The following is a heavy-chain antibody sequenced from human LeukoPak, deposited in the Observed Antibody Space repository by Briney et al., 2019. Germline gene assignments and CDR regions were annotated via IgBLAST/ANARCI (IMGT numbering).Heavy chain of an antibody. CDR1: GFTFSTYA. J-gene: IGHJ3*02. D-gene: IGHD2-2*01. CDR3: ARAGYCISANCYQGAFDI. CDR2: LSYDGSSK. V-gene: IGHV3-30-3*01. Sequence: PGGSLRLSCAASGFTFSTYAIHWVRQAPGKGLEWVALLSYDGSSKYYADSVKGRFTVSRDNSKNRLFLQMNSLSPGDTAVYYCARAGYCISANCYQGAFDIWGQGTMVTVSS.